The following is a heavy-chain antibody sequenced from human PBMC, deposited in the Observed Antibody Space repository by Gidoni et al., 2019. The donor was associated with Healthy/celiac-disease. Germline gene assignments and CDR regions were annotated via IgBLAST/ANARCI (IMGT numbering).Heavy chain of an antibody. J-gene: IGHJ4*02. V-gene: IGHV3-7*01. D-gene: IGHD2-21*02. CDR3: ARDPYCGGDCYYDY. CDR1: GFPFSSYW. CDR2: IKQDGSEK. Sequence: EVQLVESGGGLVQPGGSLRLSCAASGFPFSSYWMSWVRQAPGKGLEWVANIKQDGSEKYYVDSVKGRFTISRDNAKNSLYLQMNSLRAEDTAVYYCARDPYCGGDCYYDYWGQGTLVTVSS.